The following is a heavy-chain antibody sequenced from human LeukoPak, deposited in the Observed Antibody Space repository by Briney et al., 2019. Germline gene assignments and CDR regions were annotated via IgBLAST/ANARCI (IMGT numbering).Heavy chain of an antibody. J-gene: IGHJ5*02. CDR1: GGSFSGYY. D-gene: IGHD3-22*01. CDR2: INHSGST. V-gene: IGHV4-34*01. CDR3: ASLWTAYYYDSS. Sequence: PSETLSLTCAVYGGSFSGYYWSWIRQPPGKGLEWIGEINHSGSTNYNPSLKSRVTISVDTSKNQFSLKRSSVTAADTAVYYCASLWTAYYYDSSWGQGTLVTVSS.